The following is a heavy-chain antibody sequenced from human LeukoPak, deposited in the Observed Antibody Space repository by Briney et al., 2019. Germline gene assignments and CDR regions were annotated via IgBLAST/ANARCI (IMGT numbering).Heavy chain of an antibody. D-gene: IGHD3-9*01. CDR2: IGVYSGNT. J-gene: IGHJ3*02. V-gene: IGHV1-18*01. CDR3: ATCLIGTCPRGTFDI. Sequence: ASVKVSCKASGYTFSSYGISWVQQAPGQGLEWMGWIGVYSGNTNYAQKLQGRVTMTTDTSSSTAYMELRSLRSDDTAVYYCATCLIGTCPRGTFDIWGQGTMVTVSS. CDR1: GYTFSSYG.